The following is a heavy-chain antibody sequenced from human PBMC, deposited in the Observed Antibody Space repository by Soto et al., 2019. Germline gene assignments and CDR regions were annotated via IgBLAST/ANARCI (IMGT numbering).Heavy chain of an antibody. D-gene: IGHD4-4*01. CDR1: GFTFTNYA. J-gene: IGHJ4*02. CDR2: SSGSGSGGST. Sequence: EVQLLESGGGLVQPGGSLRLSCAASGFTFTNYAMTWVRQAPGKGLEWVSISSGSGSGGSTIYADSVKGRFTISRDNSKNTLYLQMNSRRVEDTAVYYCAKDRDGYRKYEVDYWGQGTLVTVSS. CDR3: AKDRDGYRKYEVDY. V-gene: IGHV3-23*01.